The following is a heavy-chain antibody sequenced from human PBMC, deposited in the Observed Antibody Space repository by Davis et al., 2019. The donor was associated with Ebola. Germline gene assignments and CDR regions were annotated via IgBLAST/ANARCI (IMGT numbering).Heavy chain of an antibody. CDR3: ARGHNYAHEY. J-gene: IGHJ4*02. CDR2: VILKSGAT. CDR1: GYTFTDYN. V-gene: IGHV1-2*06. Sequence: ASVKVSCKASGYTFTDYNIHWMRQAPGQGLEWLGRVILKSGATNYAQKFQGRVTMTRDTSISTVYMELSSLRYDDTADYYCARGHNYAHEYWGQGKLVTVSS. D-gene: IGHD4-11*01.